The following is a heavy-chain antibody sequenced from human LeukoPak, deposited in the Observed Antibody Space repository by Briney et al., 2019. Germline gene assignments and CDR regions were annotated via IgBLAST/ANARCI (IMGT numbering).Heavy chain of an antibody. CDR1: GFTFSSYA. CDR2: ISGSGGST. D-gene: IGHD3-3*01. J-gene: IGHJ4*02. CDR3: AKLDIRNYDFWSGYFAY. Sequence: GGSLRLSCAASGFTFSSYAMSWVRQAPGKGLEWVSAISGSGGSTYYADSVKGRFTISRDNSKNTLYLQMNSLRAEDTAVYYCAKLDIRNYDFWSGYFAYRGQGTLVTVSS. V-gene: IGHV3-23*01.